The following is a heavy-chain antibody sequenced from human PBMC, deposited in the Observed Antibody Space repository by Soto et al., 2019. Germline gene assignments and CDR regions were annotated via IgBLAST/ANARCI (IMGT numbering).Heavy chain of an antibody. CDR2: IKQDGSEK. CDR3: ARDQGLYYYERGPLGY. J-gene: IGHJ4*02. CDR1: GFTFSSYW. V-gene: IGHV3-7*03. Sequence: EVQLVESGGGLVQPGGSLRLSCAASGFTFSSYWMSWVRQAPGKGLEWVANIKQDGSEKYYVDSVKGRFTISRDNAKNSLYLQMNSLRAEDTAVYYCARDQGLYYYERGPLGYWGQGTLVTVSS. D-gene: IGHD3-22*01.